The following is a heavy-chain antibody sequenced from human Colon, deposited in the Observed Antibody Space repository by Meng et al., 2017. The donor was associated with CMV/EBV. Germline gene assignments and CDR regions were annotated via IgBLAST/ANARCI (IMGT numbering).Heavy chain of an antibody. Sequence: SLTTTEVGVAWIRQPPGKALEWLALIYWDDDKRYSPSLKSRLTLTKDTSKNQVVLTMTNLDPGDTATYYCAHSPYYYDSRGYYFFDFWGPGTLVTVSS. CDR3: AHSPYYYDSRGYYFFDF. V-gene: IGHV2-5*02. CDR2: IYWDDDK. CDR1: SLTTTEVG. D-gene: IGHD3-22*01. J-gene: IGHJ4*02.